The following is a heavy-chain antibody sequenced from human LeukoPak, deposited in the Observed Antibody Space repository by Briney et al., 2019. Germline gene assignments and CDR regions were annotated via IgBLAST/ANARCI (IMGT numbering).Heavy chain of an antibody. CDR1: GGSISKFY. CDR2: IYYSGST. V-gene: IGHV4-59*01. Sequence: PSETLSLTCTVSGGSISKFYWSWIRQPPGKGLEWIGYIYYSGSTNYNPSLKSRVTISVDTSKNQFSLKLSSVTAADTAVYYCARGGFGEFDSWGQGTLVIVSS. J-gene: IGHJ4*02. CDR3: ARGGFGEFDS. D-gene: IGHD3-10*01.